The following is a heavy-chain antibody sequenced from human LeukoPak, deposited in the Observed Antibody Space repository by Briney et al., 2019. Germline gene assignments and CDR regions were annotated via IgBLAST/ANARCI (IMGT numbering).Heavy chain of an antibody. D-gene: IGHD3-10*01. V-gene: IGHV4-31*03. CDR1: GGSISSGGYY. Sequence: PSETLSLTCTVSGGSISSGGYYWGWIRQPPGKGLEWIGYIYYSGSTYYNPSLKSRVTISVDTSKNQFSLKLSSVTAADTAVYYCARDSHYYGSGSSLNYFDYWGQGTLVTVSS. CDR3: ARDSHYYGSGSSLNYFDY. J-gene: IGHJ4*02. CDR2: IYYSGST.